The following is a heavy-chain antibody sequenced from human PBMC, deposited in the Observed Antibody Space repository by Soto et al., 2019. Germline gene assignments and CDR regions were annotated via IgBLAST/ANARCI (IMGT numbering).Heavy chain of an antibody. J-gene: IGHJ4*02. D-gene: IGHD3-22*01. CDR2: VYHDENT. Sequence: SGTLSPTCTVPGGSFGSSLYSWNWIRQPPGKGLEWIGYVYHDENTYYNPSLNSRVTILLERSTSQLSLRLTSVTDADTAVYFCARGAFTHGYPGFDYWGQGALVTVSS. CDR3: ARGAFTHGYPGFDY. CDR1: GGSFGSSLYS. V-gene: IGHV4-30-2*01.